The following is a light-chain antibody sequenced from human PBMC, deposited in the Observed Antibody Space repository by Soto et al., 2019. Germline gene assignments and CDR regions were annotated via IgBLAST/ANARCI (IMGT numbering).Light chain of an antibody. V-gene: IGKV3-15*01. CDR3: HQYNNWPPGFT. CDR1: QSVSSN. J-gene: IGKJ3*01. Sequence: EIVMTQSPATLSVSPGERATLSCRASQSVSSNLAWYQQKPGQAPRLLIYGASTRATGIPARFSGSGSGTEFTLTISSLQSEDFAVYYCHQYNNWPPGFTFGPGTKVDIK. CDR2: GAS.